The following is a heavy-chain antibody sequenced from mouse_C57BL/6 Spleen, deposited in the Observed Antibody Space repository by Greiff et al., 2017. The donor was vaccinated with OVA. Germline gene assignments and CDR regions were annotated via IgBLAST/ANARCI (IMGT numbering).Heavy chain of an antibody. CDR2: IDPSDSYT. CDR3: ATMITTTAWFAY. V-gene: IGHV1-69*01. J-gene: IGHJ3*01. CDR1: GYTFTSYW. Sequence: VQLQQPGAELVMPGASVKLSCKASGYTFTSYWMHWVKQRPGQGLEWIGEIDPSDSYTNYNQKFKGKSTLTVDKSSSTAYMQLSSLTSEDSAVYYCATMITTTAWFAYWGQGTLVTVSA. D-gene: IGHD2-4*01.